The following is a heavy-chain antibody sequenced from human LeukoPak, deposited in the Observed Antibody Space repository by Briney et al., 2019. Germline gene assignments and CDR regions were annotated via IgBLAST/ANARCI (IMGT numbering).Heavy chain of an antibody. CDR1: GGSISSYY. Sequence: SETLSLTCTVSGGSISSYYWSWVRQPPGKGLEWIGYIYYSGSTNYNPSLKSRVTISVETSKNQFSLKLSSVTAADTAVYYCARDSLYYYDSSGYYGYYYYYMDVWGKGTTVTVSS. J-gene: IGHJ6*03. D-gene: IGHD3-22*01. CDR3: ARDSLYYYDSSGYYGYYYYYMDV. CDR2: IYYSGST. V-gene: IGHV4-59*01.